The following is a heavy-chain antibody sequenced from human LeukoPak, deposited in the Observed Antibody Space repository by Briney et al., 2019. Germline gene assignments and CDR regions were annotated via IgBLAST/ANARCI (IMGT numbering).Heavy chain of an antibody. D-gene: IGHD3-10*01. J-gene: IGHJ4*02. CDR3: ARPRYGSGSLDS. CDR1: GGSFSGHY. V-gene: IGHV4-34*01. CDR2: INHSGST. Sequence: SETLSLTCAVYGGSFSGHYWTWIRQPPGKGLEWIGEINHSGSTTYNPSLNSRVTISVATSKNQFSLRLSSVTAADTAVYYCARPRYGSGSLDSWGQGTLVTVSS.